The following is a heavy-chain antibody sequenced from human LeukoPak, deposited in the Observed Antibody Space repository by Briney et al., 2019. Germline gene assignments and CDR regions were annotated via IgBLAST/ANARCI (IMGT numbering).Heavy chain of an antibody. V-gene: IGHV5-51*01. J-gene: IGHJ4*02. D-gene: IGHD3-22*01. CDR1: GYSFTSYW. CDR3: ARHQYYYDTRGHYIDY. Sequence: GESLKISCKGSGYSFTSYWIGWVRQMPGKGLEWMGIIYPGDSDTRYSPSFQGQVTISADKSISTAYLQWSSLRASDTAMYYCARHQYYYDTRGHYIDYWGQGTLVTVSS. CDR2: IYPGDSDT.